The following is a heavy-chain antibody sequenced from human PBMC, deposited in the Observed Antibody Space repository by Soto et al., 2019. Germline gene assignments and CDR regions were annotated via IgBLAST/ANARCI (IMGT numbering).Heavy chain of an antibody. J-gene: IGHJ4*02. CDR1: GYSFTSYW. CDR2: IYPGDSDT. D-gene: IGHD3-3*01. V-gene: IGHV5-51*01. CDR3: ARHVRFLEWLPPTVSYFDY. Sequence: GESLKISCKGSGYSFTSYWIGWVRQMPGKGLEWMGIIYPGDSDTRYSPSFQGQVTISVDTSKNQFSLKLSSVTAADTAVYYCARHVRFLEWLPPTVSYFDYWGQGTLVTVPQ.